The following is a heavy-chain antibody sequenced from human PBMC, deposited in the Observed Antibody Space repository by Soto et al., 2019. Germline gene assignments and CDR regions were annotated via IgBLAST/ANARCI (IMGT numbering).Heavy chain of an antibody. CDR1: GFTFSSYS. Sequence: EVQLVESGGGLVQPGGSLRLSCAASGFTFSSYSMNWVRQAPGKGLEWVSYISSSSSTIYYADSVKGRFTISRDNAKNSLYLQMNSLRAEDTAVYYCARDFYPYYGAAQWDACDIWGQGTMVTFSS. V-gene: IGHV3-48*01. D-gene: IGHD4-17*01. CDR2: ISSSSSTI. CDR3: ARDFYPYYGAAQWDACDI. J-gene: IGHJ3*02.